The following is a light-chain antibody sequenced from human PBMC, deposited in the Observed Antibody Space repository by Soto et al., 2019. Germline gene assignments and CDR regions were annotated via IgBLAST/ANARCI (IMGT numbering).Light chain of an antibody. Sequence: QSVLTQPPSVSGAPGQRVTISCTGSSSNIGAGYDVHWYQQLPGTAPKLLIYGNSNRPSGVPDRFSGSKSGTSASLAITGLQAEDEADHYCQSYDSSLSAQDVVFGGGTKLTVL. J-gene: IGLJ2*01. CDR2: GNS. CDR3: QSYDSSLSAQDVV. V-gene: IGLV1-40*01. CDR1: SSNIGAGYD.